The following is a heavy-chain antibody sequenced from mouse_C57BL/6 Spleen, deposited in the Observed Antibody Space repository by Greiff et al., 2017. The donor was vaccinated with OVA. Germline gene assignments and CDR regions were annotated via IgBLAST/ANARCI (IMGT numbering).Heavy chain of an antibody. CDR1: GYAFSSSW. CDR3: ARRSSYWYFDV. D-gene: IGHD1-1*01. CDR2: IYPGDGDT. Sequence: VQLQQSGPELVKPGASVKISCKASGYAFSSSWMNWVKQRPGKGLEWIGRIYPGDGDTNYNGKFKGKATLTADKSSSTAYMQLSSLTSEDSAVYFCARRSSYWYFDVWGTGTTVTVSS. V-gene: IGHV1-82*01. J-gene: IGHJ1*03.